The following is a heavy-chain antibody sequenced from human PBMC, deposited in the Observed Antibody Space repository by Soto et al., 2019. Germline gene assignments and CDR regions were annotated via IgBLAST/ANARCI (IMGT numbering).Heavy chain of an antibody. D-gene: IGHD3-22*01. CDR2: ISGGGTGA. Sequence: GGSLRLSCTASGFTFSDHAMTWVRQAPGKGLEWLSGISGGGTGAYYADSVKGRFTVSRDNSNNTVFLQMSSLRADDTAVYYCVKGEYYYDSSGYYPFDYWGQGTLVTVSS. J-gene: IGHJ4*02. CDR1: GFTFSDHA. V-gene: IGHV3-23*01. CDR3: VKGEYYYDSSGYYPFDY.